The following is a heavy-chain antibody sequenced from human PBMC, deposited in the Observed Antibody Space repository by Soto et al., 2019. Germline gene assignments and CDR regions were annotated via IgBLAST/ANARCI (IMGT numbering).Heavy chain of an antibody. CDR3: ARDPPYSSSSDSGEFDY. V-gene: IGHV1-3*01. D-gene: IGHD6-6*01. J-gene: IGHJ4*02. CDR2: INAGNGNT. Sequence: ASVKVSCKASGYTFTSYAMHWVRQAPGQRLEWMGWINAGNGNTKYSQKFQGRVTITRDTSASTAYMELSSLRSEDTAVYYCARDPPYSSSSDSGEFDYWGQGTLVTVSS. CDR1: GYTFTSYA.